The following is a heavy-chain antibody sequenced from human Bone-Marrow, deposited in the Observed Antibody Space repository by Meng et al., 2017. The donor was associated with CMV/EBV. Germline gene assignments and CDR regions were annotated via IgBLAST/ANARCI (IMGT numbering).Heavy chain of an antibody. V-gene: IGHV3-7*01. J-gene: IGHJ4*02. D-gene: IGHD5-24*01. Sequence: ETLSLTCTVSGGSISSSSYYWGWIRQPPGKGLEWVANIKQDGSEKYYVDSVKGRFTVSRDNAKNSLYLQMNSLRAEDTAVYYCARSRITFVYWGQGTLVTVSS. CDR2: IKQDGSEK. CDR3: ARSRITFVY. CDR1: GGSISSSSYY.